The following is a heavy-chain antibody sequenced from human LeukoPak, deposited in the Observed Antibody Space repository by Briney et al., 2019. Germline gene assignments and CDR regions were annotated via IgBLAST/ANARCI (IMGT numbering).Heavy chain of an antibody. CDR1: GFTFSTYS. CDR2: ISSSSSTI. Sequence: GGSLRLSCAVSGFTFSTYSMNWVRQAPGKGLEWVSYISSSSSTIYYADSVKGRFTISRDNAKNSLYLQMNGLRAEDTALYYCARGGHYSDSGGYYHDAFDFWGRGTVVTVSS. J-gene: IGHJ3*01. CDR3: ARGGHYSDSGGYYHDAFDF. D-gene: IGHD3-22*01. V-gene: IGHV3-48*04.